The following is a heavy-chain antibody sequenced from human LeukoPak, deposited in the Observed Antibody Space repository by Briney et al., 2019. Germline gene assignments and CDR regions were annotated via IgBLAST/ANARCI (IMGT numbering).Heavy chain of an antibody. CDR3: ARQAYDSSGPLYYYGMDV. CDR1: GGSISSYY. D-gene: IGHD3-22*01. CDR2: IYYSGST. J-gene: IGHJ6*02. Sequence: SETLSLTCTVSGGSISSYYWSWIRQPPGKGLEWIGYIYYSGSTNYNPSLKSRVTISVDTSKNQFSLKLSSVTAADTAVYYCARQAYDSSGPLYYYGMDVWGQGTTVTVSS. V-gene: IGHV4-59*08.